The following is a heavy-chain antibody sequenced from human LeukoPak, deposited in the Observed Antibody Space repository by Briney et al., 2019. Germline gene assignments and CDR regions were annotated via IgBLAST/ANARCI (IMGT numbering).Heavy chain of an antibody. CDR3: ASSGSGWLWWVY. Sequence: SVKVSCKASGGTFSSYTISWVRQAPGQGLEWMGRIIPILGIANYAQKFQGRVTITADKSTSTAYMELSSLRSEDTAVYYCASSGSGWLWWVYWGQGTLVTVSS. D-gene: IGHD6-19*01. CDR2: IIPILGIA. CDR1: GGTFSSYT. J-gene: IGHJ4*02. V-gene: IGHV1-69*02.